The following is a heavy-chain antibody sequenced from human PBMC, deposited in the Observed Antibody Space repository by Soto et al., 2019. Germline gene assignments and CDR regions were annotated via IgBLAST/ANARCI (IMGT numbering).Heavy chain of an antibody. CDR2: TYYRSRWYS. CDR1: GDSVSSNGAA. V-gene: IGHV6-1*01. Sequence: PSQTLSLTCAISGDSVSSNGAAWNWIRQSPSRGLEWLGRTYYRSRWYSDYAPSVKSRITVNPDTSQNQFSLQVNSVTPEDTAIYYCERDPPGFPSAFDFWGQGTLVTVSS. CDR3: ERDPPGFPSAFDF. D-gene: IGHD6-19*01. J-gene: IGHJ4*02.